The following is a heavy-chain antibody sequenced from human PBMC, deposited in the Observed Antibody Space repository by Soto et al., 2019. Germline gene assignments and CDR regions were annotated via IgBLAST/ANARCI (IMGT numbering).Heavy chain of an antibody. CDR2: ISSSSTI. CDR3: ARDRGYCSSTSCYHAFDI. J-gene: IGHJ3*02. CDR1: GFNFSSYS. V-gene: IGHV3-48*01. Sequence: GGSLRLSCAASGFNFSSYSMNWVRQAPGKGLEWVSYISSSSTIYYADSVKGRFTISRDNAKNSLYLQMNSLRAEDTAVYYCARDRGYCSSTSCYHAFDIWGQGTMVTVSS. D-gene: IGHD2-2*01.